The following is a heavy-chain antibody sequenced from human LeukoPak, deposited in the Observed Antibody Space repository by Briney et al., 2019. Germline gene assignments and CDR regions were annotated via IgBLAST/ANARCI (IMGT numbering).Heavy chain of an antibody. Sequence: ASVKVSCKASGYTFTSYGISWVRQAPGQGLEWMGWISAYNGNTNYAQKLQGRVTMTTDTSTSTAYMELRSLRSDDTAVYYCAREASTMIVAPTDAFDIWGQGTMVTVPS. CDR3: AREASTMIVAPTDAFDI. CDR1: GYTFTSYG. J-gene: IGHJ3*02. V-gene: IGHV1-18*01. D-gene: IGHD3-22*01. CDR2: ISAYNGNT.